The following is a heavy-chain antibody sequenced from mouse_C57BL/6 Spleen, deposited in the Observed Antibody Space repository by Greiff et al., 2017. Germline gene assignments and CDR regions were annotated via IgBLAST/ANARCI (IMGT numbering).Heavy chain of an antibody. CDR2: ISNLAYSI. V-gene: IGHV5-15*01. CDR3: ARHVTVEGAMDY. J-gene: IGHJ4*01. Sequence: EVQGVESGGGLVQPGGSLKLSCAASGFTFSDYGMAWVRQAPRKGPEWVAFISNLAYSIYYADTVTGRFTISRENAKNTLYLEMSSLRSEDTAMYYCARHVTVEGAMDYWGQGTSVTVSS. D-gene: IGHD1-1*01. CDR1: GFTFSDYG.